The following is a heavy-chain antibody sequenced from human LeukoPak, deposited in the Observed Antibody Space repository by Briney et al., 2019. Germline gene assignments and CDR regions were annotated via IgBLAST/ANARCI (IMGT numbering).Heavy chain of an antibody. CDR3: ARGDSSSWSLFDY. CDR2: INHSGST. CDR1: GGSFSGYY. Sequence: PSKTLSLTCAVYGGSFSGYYWSWIRQPPGKGLEWIGEINHSGSTNYNPSLKSRVTISVDTSKNQFSLKLSSVTAADTAVYYCARGDSSSWSLFDYWGQGTLVTVSS. J-gene: IGHJ4*02. D-gene: IGHD6-13*01. V-gene: IGHV4-34*01.